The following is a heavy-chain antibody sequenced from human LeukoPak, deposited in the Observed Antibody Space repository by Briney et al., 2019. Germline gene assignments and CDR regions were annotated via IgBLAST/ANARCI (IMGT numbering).Heavy chain of an antibody. Sequence: SETLSLTCTVSGGSISSSSYYWGWIRQPPGKGLEWIGSIYYSGSTYYNPSLKSRVTISVDTSKNQFSLKLSSVTAADTAVYYCARGGSSSWSPFVYWGQGTLVTVSS. V-gene: IGHV4-39*01. J-gene: IGHJ4*02. D-gene: IGHD6-13*01. CDR2: IYYSGST. CDR3: ARGGSSSWSPFVY. CDR1: GGSISSSSYY.